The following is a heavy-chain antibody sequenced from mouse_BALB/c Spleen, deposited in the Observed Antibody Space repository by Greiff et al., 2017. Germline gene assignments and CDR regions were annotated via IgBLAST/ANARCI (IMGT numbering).Heavy chain of an antibody. CDR2: IWRGGST. V-gene: IGHV2-5-1*01. Sequence: VQLQQSGPSLVQPSQSLSITCTVSGFSLTSYGVHWVRQSPGKGLEWLGVIWRGGSTDYNAAFMSRLSITKDNSKSQVFFKMNSLQADDTAIYYCAKKGIYGNYVFAYWGQGTLVTVSA. CDR1: GFSLTSYG. J-gene: IGHJ3*01. CDR3: AKKGIYGNYVFAY. D-gene: IGHD2-1*01.